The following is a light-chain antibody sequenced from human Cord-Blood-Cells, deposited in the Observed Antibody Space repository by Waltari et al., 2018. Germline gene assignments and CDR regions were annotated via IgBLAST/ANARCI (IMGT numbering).Light chain of an antibody. CDR1: QSISSY. V-gene: IGKV1-39*01. CDR3: QQSYSTPWT. Sequence: DMQLTQPTPPPPGSVVYRVTTTCRASQSISSYLNWYQQKPGKAPKLLIYAASSLQSGVPSRFSGSGSGTDFTLTISSLQPEDFATYYCQQSYSTPWTFGQGTKVEIK. J-gene: IGKJ1*01. CDR2: AAS.